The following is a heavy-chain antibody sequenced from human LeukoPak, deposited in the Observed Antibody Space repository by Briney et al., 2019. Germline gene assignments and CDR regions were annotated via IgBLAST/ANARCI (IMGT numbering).Heavy chain of an antibody. CDR3: AGEQQLGWFDP. V-gene: IGHV4-34*01. Sequence: SETLSLTCAVYGGSFSGYYWSWIRQPPGKGLEWIGEINHSGSTNYNPSLKSRVSISVDTSKNQFSLKLSSVTAADTAVYYCAGEQQLGWFDPWGQGTLVTVSS. D-gene: IGHD6-13*01. CDR1: GGSFSGYY. J-gene: IGHJ5*02. CDR2: INHSGST.